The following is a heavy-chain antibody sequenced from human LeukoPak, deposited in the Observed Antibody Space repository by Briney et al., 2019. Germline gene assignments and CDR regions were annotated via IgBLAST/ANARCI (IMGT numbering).Heavy chain of an antibody. D-gene: IGHD5-24*01. J-gene: IGHJ4*02. Sequence: GGSLRLSCAASGFTFSSYSMNWVRQAPGKGLEWVSSISSSSSHIYYADSVKGRFTISRDNAKNSLYLQMNSLRAEDTAVYYCARGSNRDGYNTLDYWGQGTLVTVSS. CDR3: ARGSNRDGYNTLDY. V-gene: IGHV3-21*01. CDR2: ISSSSSHI. CDR1: GFTFSSYS.